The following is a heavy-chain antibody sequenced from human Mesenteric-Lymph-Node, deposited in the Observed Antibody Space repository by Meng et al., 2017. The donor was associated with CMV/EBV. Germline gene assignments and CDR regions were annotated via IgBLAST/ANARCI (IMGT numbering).Heavy chain of an antibody. D-gene: IGHD1-20*01. Sequence: VYGRSFSGYYWSWIRQPPGKGLEWIGEINHSGSTNYNPSLKSRVTISVDTSKNQFSLKLSSVTAADTAVYYCARRGGYNWTPRYFDYWGQGTLVTVSS. CDR3: ARRGGYNWTPRYFDY. CDR2: INHSGST. CDR1: GRSFSGYY. V-gene: IGHV4-34*01. J-gene: IGHJ4*02.